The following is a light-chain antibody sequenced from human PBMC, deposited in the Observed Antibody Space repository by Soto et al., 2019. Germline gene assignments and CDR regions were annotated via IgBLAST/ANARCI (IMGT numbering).Light chain of an antibody. V-gene: IGKV1-33*01. CDR2: DVL. CDR3: QQYAQLPIT. CDR1: QDISKY. Sequence: DIQMTQSASSLPASVGDTVTISCQASQDISKYLNWFQQKPGKAPKLLIYDVLNVETGVPSRFSGRGSGTDFTLIISNLQPEDFATYCCQQYAQLPITFGGGTKVDI. J-gene: IGKJ4*01.